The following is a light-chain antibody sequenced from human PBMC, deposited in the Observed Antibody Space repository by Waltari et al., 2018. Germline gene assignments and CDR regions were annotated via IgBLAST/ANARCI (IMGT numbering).Light chain of an antibody. CDR3: QQYQAYPRT. CDR1: QAINKN. Sequence: AIEMTQSPPSLSAFVQERALTTFRAGQAINKNLAWYHQRPGKAPKLLLYDASTLQDGVPSRFSGSGSGTEFTLTISGLQPDDFSSYFCQQYQAYPRTFGQGTKVEV. V-gene: IGKV1-6*01. J-gene: IGKJ1*01. CDR2: DAS.